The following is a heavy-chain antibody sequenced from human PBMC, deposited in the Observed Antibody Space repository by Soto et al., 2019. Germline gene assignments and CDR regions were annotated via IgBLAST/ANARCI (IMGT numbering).Heavy chain of an antibody. J-gene: IGHJ6*02. CDR2: ISYDGSNK. V-gene: IGHV3-30*18. Sequence: QVQLVESGGGVVQPGRSLRLSCAASGFTFSSYGMHWVRQAPGKGLEWVAVISYDGSNKYYADSVKGRFTISRDNYKNTLYLQMNSLRAEDTAVYYCAKGITGDYYYYGMDVWGQGTTVTVSS. D-gene: IGHD1-1*01. CDR3: AKGITGDYYYYGMDV. CDR1: GFTFSSYG.